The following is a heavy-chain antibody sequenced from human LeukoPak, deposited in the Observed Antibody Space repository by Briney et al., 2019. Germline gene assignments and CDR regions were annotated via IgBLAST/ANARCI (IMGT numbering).Heavy chain of an antibody. V-gene: IGHV1-69*13. CDR2: IIPIFGTA. J-gene: IGHJ4*02. CDR3: ARMGGGYPHFDY. Sequence: SVKVSCKASGGTFSSYPISWVRQAPGQGLEWMGGIIPIFGTANYAQKFQGRVTITADESTSTAYMELSSLRSEDTAVYYCARMGGGYPHFDYWGQGTLVTVSS. CDR1: GGTFSSYP. D-gene: IGHD3-22*01.